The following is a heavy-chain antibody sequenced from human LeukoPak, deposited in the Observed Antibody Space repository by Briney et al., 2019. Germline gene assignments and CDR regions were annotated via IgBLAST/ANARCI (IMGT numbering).Heavy chain of an antibody. Sequence: GASLETSLYGSGYRFTNYWNGRVRPVPGQGLEWVGIIYPGDSDTRYSPSFQGQVTMSADKSISTAYLQWSSLKASDTAMYYCARQTRYCGGDCNSFDYWGQGTLVTVSP. CDR3: ARQTRYCGGDCNSFDY. CDR2: IYPGDSDT. CDR1: GYRFTNYW. D-gene: IGHD2-21*02. V-gene: IGHV5-51*01. J-gene: IGHJ4*02.